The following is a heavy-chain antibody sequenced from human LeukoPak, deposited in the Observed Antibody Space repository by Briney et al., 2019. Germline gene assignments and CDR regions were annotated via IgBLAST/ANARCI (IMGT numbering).Heavy chain of an antibody. D-gene: IGHD2-2*01. CDR3: ASSRGFWGGLDF. Sequence: SETLSLTCTVSGGSITSSGSFWGWIRQPPGKGLEWIGSIYYYGGSTNYNPSLRSRVTISVDTSKNQFPLKVTSVTAADTAVYYCASSRGFWGGLDFWGQGALVTVSS. V-gene: IGHV4-39*01. CDR2: IYYYGGST. J-gene: IGHJ4*02. CDR1: GGSITSSGSF.